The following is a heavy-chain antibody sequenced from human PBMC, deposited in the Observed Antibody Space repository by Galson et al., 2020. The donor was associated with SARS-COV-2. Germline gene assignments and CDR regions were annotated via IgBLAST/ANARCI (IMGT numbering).Heavy chain of an antibody. CDR1: GFTFTSSA. V-gene: IGHV1-58*01. J-gene: IGHJ3*02. D-gene: IGHD2-2*01. CDR3: AAPNCSSTSCYDAFDI. CDR2: IVVGSGNT. Sequence: SVKVSCKASGFTFTSSAVQWVRQARGQPLEWIGWIVVGSGNTNYAQKFQERVTITRDMSTSTAYMELSSLRSEDTAVYYCAAPNCSSTSCYDAFDIWGQGTMVTVSS.